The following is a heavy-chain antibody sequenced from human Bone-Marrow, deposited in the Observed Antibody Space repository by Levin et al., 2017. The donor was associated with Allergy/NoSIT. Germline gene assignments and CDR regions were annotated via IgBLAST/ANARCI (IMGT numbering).Heavy chain of an antibody. CDR2: INHSGST. CDR3: ARYCSSTSCYRPAGAFDS. D-gene: IGHD2-2*02. Sequence: PSETLSLTCAVYGGSFSGYYWSWIRQPPGKGLEWIGEINHSGSTNYNPSLKSRVTISVDTSKNQFSLKLSSVTAADTAVYYCARYCSSTSCYRPAGAFDSWGQGTMVTVSS. CDR1: GGSFSGYY. V-gene: IGHV4-34*01. J-gene: IGHJ3*02.